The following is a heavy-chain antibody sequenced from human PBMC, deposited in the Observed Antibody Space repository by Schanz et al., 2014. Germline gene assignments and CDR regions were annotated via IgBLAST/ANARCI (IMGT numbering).Heavy chain of an antibody. CDR3: AKQHSVRRVFYLNWFDS. CDR1: GFTLSNYA. V-gene: IGHV3-23*04. D-gene: IGHD3-10*01. J-gene: IGHJ5*01. CDR2: ISGSGGST. Sequence: EVQLAESGGGLVQPGGSLRLSCAAPGFTLSNYAMHWVRQAPGKGLEWVSAISGSGGSTYYADSVKGRFTISRDNSKNTVHLQMNSLRAEDTAVYYCAKQHSVRRVFYLNWFDSWGQGTLVTVSS.